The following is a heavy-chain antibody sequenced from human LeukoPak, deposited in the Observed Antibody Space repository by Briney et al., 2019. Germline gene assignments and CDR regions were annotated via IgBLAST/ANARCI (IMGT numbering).Heavy chain of an antibody. J-gene: IGHJ6*03. Sequence: ASETLSLTCTVSGDSISPYYWSWIRQPPGKGLEWIGYIQYSGSTNYNPALKSRVTISVDTSKNQFSLKLSSVTAADTAVYYCARGTRELLRLYYYYYMDVWGKGTTVTVSS. D-gene: IGHD1-26*01. CDR1: GDSISPYY. CDR2: IQYSGST. CDR3: ARGTRELLRLYYYYYMDV. V-gene: IGHV4-59*01.